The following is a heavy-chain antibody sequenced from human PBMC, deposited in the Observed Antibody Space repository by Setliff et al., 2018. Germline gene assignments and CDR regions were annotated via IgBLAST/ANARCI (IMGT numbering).Heavy chain of an antibody. CDR2: IDYRGST. Sequence: SETLSLTCSVSGVSLTSSHFYWSWIRQRPGRGLEWIGKIDYRGSTRYNPSLETRVSMSVDTSKNQFSLRLTSVTDADTAVYYCAMDQGVVWGKGTTVTVSS. D-gene: IGHD2-2*03. V-gene: IGHV4-31*03. CDR3: AMDQGVV. J-gene: IGHJ6*04. CDR1: GVSLTSSHFY.